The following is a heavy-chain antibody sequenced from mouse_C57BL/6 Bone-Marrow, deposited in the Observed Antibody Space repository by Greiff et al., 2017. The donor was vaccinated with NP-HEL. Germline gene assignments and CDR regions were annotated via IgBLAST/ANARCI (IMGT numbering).Heavy chain of an antibody. CDR1: GFSLTSYG. V-gene: IGHV2-6-1*01. J-gene: IGHJ4*01. Sequence: QVQLKESGPGLVAPSQSLSITCTVSGFSLTSYGVHWVRQPPGKGLEWLVVIWSDGSTTYNSALKSRLSISKDNSKSQVFLKMNSLQTDDTAMYYCARHTIYGTYAMDYWGQGTSVTVSS. CDR3: ARHTIYGTYAMDY. D-gene: IGHD2-1*01. CDR2: IWSDGST.